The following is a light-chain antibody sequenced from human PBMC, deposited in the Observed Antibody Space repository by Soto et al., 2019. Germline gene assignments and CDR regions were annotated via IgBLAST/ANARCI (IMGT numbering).Light chain of an antibody. Sequence: EIMMTQSPATLSVSPGERATLSCRASQSVSISLAWYQQKPGQAPRLLIYGASTRATGIPARFSGSGSGTEFTLTINSLQSEDFAVYYCQQYNNWWTFGQGTKVDIK. J-gene: IGKJ1*01. CDR2: GAS. CDR3: QQYNNWWT. V-gene: IGKV3-15*01. CDR1: QSVSIS.